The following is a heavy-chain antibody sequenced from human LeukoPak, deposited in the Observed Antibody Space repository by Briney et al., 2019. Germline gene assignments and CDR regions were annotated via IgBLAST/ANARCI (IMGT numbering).Heavy chain of an antibody. J-gene: IGHJ5*02. D-gene: IGHD1-26*01. CDR3: ARDRPDTTSPTTVGRFDP. CDR1: GDSISSGGYY. V-gene: IGHV4-31*03. Sequence: TSETLSLTCSVSGDSISSGGYYWHWIRQYPEKGLEWIGYIYSTGTTYYNPSLTSRLTMSLDTSKNQFSLKVTSVTAADTAVYFCARDRPDTTSPTTVGRFDPWGQGTLVTVSS. CDR2: IYSTGTT.